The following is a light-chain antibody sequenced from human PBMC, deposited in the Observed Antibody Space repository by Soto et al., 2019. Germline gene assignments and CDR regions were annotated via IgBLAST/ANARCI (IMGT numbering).Light chain of an antibody. Sequence: DVQIPQSPSTRAASVVEGGTITCRACQSISSWLAWYQQKPGKAAKILIYKASSLESGVPARFSGSGSGTDFTLTISSLQPEDFATYYCLQDCSYPRTVGQGTKVDIK. J-gene: IGKJ1*01. CDR2: KAS. CDR1: QSISSW. V-gene: IGKV1-5*03. CDR3: LQDCSYPRT.